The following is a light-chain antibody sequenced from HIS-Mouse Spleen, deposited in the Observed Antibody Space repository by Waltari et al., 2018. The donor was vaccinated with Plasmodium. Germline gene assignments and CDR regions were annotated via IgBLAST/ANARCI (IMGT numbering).Light chain of an antibody. J-gene: IGKJ4*01. CDR1: QSVSSY. CDR2: DAS. Sequence: EIVLTQSPATLSSSPGERAPLSCRASQSVSSYLAWYQQKPGQAPRLLIYDASNRATGIPARFSGSGSGTDFTLTISSLEPEDFAVYYCQQRSNWPRVLTFGGGTKVEIK. CDR3: QQRSNWPRVLT. V-gene: IGKV3-11*01.